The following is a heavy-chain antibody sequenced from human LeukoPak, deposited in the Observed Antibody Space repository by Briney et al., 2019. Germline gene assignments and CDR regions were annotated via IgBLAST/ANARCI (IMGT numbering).Heavy chain of an antibody. V-gene: IGHV4-31*03. CDR2: IYYSGST. Sequence: SETLSLTCTVSGGSISSGGYYWSWIRQHPGKGLEWIGYIYYSGSTYYNPSLKSRVTISVDTSKNQFSLKLSSVTAADTAVYYCARGRDCGGDCPFDYWGQGTLVTVSS. D-gene: IGHD2-21*02. J-gene: IGHJ4*02. CDR3: ARGRDCGGDCPFDY. CDR1: GGSISSGGYY.